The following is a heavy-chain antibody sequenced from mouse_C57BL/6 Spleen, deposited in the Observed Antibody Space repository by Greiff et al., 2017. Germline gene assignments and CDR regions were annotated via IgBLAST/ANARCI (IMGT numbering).Heavy chain of an antibody. Sequence: QVQLQQPGAELVRPGSSVKLSCKASGYTFTSYWMHWVKQRPIQGLEWIGNIDPSDSETHYNQKFKDKATLTVDKSSSTAYMQLSGLTSEDSAVYYGARWDYYYGSSSFDYWGQGTTLTVSS. V-gene: IGHV1-52*01. CDR3: ARWDYYYGSSSFDY. CDR1: GYTFTSYW. CDR2: IDPSDSET. D-gene: IGHD1-1*01. J-gene: IGHJ2*01.